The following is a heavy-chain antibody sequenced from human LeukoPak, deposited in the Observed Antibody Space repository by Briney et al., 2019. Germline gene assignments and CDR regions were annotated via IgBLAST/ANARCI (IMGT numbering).Heavy chain of an antibody. CDR3: ARAILTGQEASDAFDI. J-gene: IGHJ3*02. CDR1: GFTFSSYG. CDR2: ISGSGGST. V-gene: IGHV3-23*01. D-gene: IGHD3-9*01. Sequence: PGGSLRLSCAASGFTFSSYGMSWVRQAPGKGLEWVSAISGSGGSTYYADSVKGRFTISRDNSKNTLYLQMNSLRAGDTAVYYCARAILTGQEASDAFDIWGQGTMVTVSS.